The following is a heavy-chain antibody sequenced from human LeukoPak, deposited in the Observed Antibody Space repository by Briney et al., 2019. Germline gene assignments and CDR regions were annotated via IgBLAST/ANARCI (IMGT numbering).Heavy chain of an antibody. CDR3: ARNSITMVQGVQSQYYFDY. CDR2: IYSGDST. J-gene: IGHJ4*02. CDR1: GFTVSSNY. V-gene: IGHV3-53*01. D-gene: IGHD3-10*01. Sequence: GGSLRLSCAASGFTVSSNYMSWVRQAPGKGLEWVSLIYSGDSTHYADSVKGRFTISSDNSKNTLYLQMNSLRAEDTAVYYCARNSITMVQGVQSQYYFDYWGQGTLVTVSS.